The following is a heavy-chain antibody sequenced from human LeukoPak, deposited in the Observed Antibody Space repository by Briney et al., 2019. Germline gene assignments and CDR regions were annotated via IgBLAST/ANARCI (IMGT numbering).Heavy chain of an antibody. D-gene: IGHD4-17*01. CDR2: IYYSGST. Sequence: PSETLSLTCTVSGGSISSYYWSWIRQPPGKGLEWIGYIYYSGSTNYNPSLKSRVTISVDTSKNQFSLKLSSVTAADTAVYYCARDPGDYGGYGWFDPWGQGTLVTVTS. V-gene: IGHV4-59*01. CDR3: ARDPGDYGGYGWFDP. CDR1: GGSISSYY. J-gene: IGHJ5*02.